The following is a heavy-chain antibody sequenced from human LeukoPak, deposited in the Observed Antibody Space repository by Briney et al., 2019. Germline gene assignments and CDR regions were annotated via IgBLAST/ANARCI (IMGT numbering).Heavy chain of an antibody. V-gene: IGHV3-7*01. J-gene: IGHJ5*01. Sequence: GGSLRLSCAASGFVYSASYMSWVRKAPGKGLEWVATIKPDGSEKYHVDSVSGRFTISRDNTNDSLFLQMNSLRVDDTAVYYCVRGGTYWTVSWGQGTLVNVS. CDR3: VRGGTYWTVS. CDR1: GFVYSASY. CDR2: IKPDGSEK.